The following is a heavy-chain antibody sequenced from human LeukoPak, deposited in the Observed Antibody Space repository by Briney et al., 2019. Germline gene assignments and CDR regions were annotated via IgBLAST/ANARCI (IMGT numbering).Heavy chain of an antibody. CDR2: IYYSGRT. Sequence: SETLSLTCTVSGGSISSYYWSWIRQPPGKGLEWIGYIYYSGRTNYNPSLKSRVTISVDTSKNQFSLKLSSVTAADTAVYYCARGGYGGNYDYWGQGTLVTVSS. D-gene: IGHD4/OR15-4a*01. J-gene: IGHJ4*02. CDR1: GGSISSYY. V-gene: IGHV4-59*01. CDR3: ARGGYGGNYDY.